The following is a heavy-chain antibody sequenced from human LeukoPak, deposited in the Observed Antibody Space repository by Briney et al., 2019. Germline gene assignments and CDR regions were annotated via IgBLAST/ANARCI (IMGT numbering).Heavy chain of an antibody. CDR1: GYRFTSYW. V-gene: IGHV5-51*01. Sequence: GESLKISCKGSGYRFTSYWIGWVRQMPGKGLEWMGIIYPGDSDTRYSPSFQGQVTISADQSISTAYLQWSSLKASGTAMYYCATSYYDFWSGLNRLYYFDYWGQGTLVTVSS. J-gene: IGHJ4*02. CDR3: ATSYYDFWSGLNRLYYFDY. CDR2: IYPGDSDT. D-gene: IGHD3-3*01.